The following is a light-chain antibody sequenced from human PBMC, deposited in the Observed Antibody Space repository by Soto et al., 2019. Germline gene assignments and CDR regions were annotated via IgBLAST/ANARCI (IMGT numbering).Light chain of an antibody. CDR2: DAS. J-gene: IGKJ4*01. V-gene: IGKV3-11*01. CDR1: RSVSGF. Sequence: EIVLTQSPATLSLSPGEGATLSCRASRSVSGFLAWYQQKPGQAPRLLLYDASNRATGVPARFSGSGSGTDFTLTISSLEPEDFAVYYCQHRSNWPLTFGGGTKVEIK. CDR3: QHRSNWPLT.